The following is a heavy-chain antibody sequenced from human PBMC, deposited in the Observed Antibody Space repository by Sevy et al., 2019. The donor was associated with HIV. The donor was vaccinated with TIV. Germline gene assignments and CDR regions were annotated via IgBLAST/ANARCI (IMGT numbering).Heavy chain of an antibody. CDR1: GFTFSKYS. D-gene: IGHD2-8*01. Sequence: GSLRLSCAASGFTFSKYSMSWVRQPPGKGLEWVSTLSFGCGEINYADSVKGRFTISRDNSKSSVYLQMNNLRPEDTAVYYGAREGCTKPHDYWGQGTLVTVSS. CDR2: LSFGCGEI. V-gene: IGHV3-23*01. J-gene: IGHJ4*02. CDR3: AREGCTKPHDY.